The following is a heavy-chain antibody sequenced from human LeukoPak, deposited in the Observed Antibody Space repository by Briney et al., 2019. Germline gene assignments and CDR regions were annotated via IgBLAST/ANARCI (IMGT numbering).Heavy chain of an antibody. D-gene: IGHD1-14*01. Sequence: SETLSLTCAVFGGSFGDYYWSWIRQPPGEGLQWIGEINHSGSANYNPSLKSRVTISVDTSKSQFSLKVNSVTAADTALYYCARGGTVSTSWYLDLWGRGTLVTVSS. CDR1: GGSFGDYY. V-gene: IGHV4-34*01. CDR3: ARGGTVSTSWYLDL. J-gene: IGHJ2*01. CDR2: INHSGSA.